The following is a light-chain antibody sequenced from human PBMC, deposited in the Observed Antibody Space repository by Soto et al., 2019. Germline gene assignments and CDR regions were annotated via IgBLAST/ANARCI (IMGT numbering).Light chain of an antibody. CDR3: QQYNNWPGT. V-gene: IGKV3-15*01. CDR1: QSVSSN. CDR2: GAS. J-gene: IGKJ1*01. Sequence: EIVITQSPATLSVSPGERATPSCRASQSVSSNLAWYQQKPGQAPRLLIYGASTRATGIPARFSGSGSGTEFTLTISXLQSEDFAVYYCQQYNNWPGTFGQGTKV.